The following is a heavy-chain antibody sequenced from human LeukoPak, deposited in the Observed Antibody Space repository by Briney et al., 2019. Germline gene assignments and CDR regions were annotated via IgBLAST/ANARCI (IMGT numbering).Heavy chain of an antibody. Sequence: GGSLRLSCAASGFTFSSYAMSWVRQAPGKGLEWVSAISGSGGSTYYADSVKGRFTIPRDNSKNTLYLQMDSLRAEDTAVYYCAKDAHDYDSSGYYYDYWGQGTLVTVSS. CDR1: GFTFSSYA. CDR3: AKDAHDYDSSGYYYDY. CDR2: ISGSGGST. J-gene: IGHJ4*02. V-gene: IGHV3-23*01. D-gene: IGHD3-22*01.